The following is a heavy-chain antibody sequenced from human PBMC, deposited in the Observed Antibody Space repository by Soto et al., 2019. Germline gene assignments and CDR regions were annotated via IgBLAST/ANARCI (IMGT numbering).Heavy chain of an antibody. J-gene: IGHJ4*02. V-gene: IGHV3-48*03. CDR1: GFTFNDFE. Sequence: EVQLLESGGGLVQPGGSLRLSCGVSGFTFNDFEMNWVRQAPGKGLEWLAYIDGSGTTKKYADSVRGRFTISRDNPNNSLFLQMSRLSPADTAIYYCARGFGRFNYWGQGTLVSVSS. D-gene: IGHD3-10*01. CDR3: ARGFGRFNY. CDR2: IDGSGTTK.